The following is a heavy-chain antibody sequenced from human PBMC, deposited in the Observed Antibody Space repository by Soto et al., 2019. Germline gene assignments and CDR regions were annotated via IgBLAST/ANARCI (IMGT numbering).Heavy chain of an antibody. CDR1: GGTFSSYA. V-gene: IGHV1-69*12. J-gene: IGHJ6*02. CDR2: IIPIFGTA. D-gene: IGHD6-13*01. Sequence: QVQLVQSGAEVKKPGSSVKVSCKASGGTFSSYAISWVRQAPGQGLEWMGGIIPIFGTANYAQKFQGRVTITADESTSTAYMGLSSLRSEDTAVYYCARTDAGIAAAGTGYYGMDVWGQGTTVTVSS. CDR3: ARTDAGIAAAGTGYYGMDV.